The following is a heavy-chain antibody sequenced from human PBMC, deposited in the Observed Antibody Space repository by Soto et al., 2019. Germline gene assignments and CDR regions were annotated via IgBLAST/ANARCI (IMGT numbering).Heavy chain of an antibody. Sequence: SETLSLTCTVSGGSISSYYWSWIRQPPGKGLEWIGYIYYSGSTNYNPSLKSRITISVDTSKNQFSMKLSSVTAADTAVYYCASIAVAGTSDYWGQGTLVTVSS. CDR2: IYYSGST. CDR3: ASIAVAGTSDY. CDR1: GGSISSYY. V-gene: IGHV4-59*01. J-gene: IGHJ4*02. D-gene: IGHD6-19*01.